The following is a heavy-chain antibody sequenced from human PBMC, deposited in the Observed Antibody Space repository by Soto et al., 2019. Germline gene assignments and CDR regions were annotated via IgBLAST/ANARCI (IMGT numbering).Heavy chain of an antibody. CDR1: ECTVSSYW. CDR3: ARSTRVQAFDI. Sequence: GSVRLCGASGECTVSSYWMSLVRQAPGKGLEWVANIKQDGSEKYYVDSVKGRFTISRDNAKNSLYLQMNSLRAEDTAVYYCARSTRVQAFDIWGQGTMVTVSS. J-gene: IGHJ3*02. V-gene: IGHV3-7*01. CDR2: IKQDGSEK. D-gene: IGHD1-1*01.